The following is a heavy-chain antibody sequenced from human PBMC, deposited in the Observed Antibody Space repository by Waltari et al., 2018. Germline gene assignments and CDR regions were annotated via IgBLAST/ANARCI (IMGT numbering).Heavy chain of an antibody. CDR1: GGSMRSYY. D-gene: IGHD4-17*01. V-gene: IGHV4-59*01. J-gene: IGHJ4*01. CDR3: ARFYGANSHFDT. CDR2: VYYSGIT. Sequence: QVQLQESGPGLVKPSETLSLTCNVSGGSMRSYYWTWIRQPPGKGLEWIGFVYYSGITNYNPSLKSRVTISVDTSKSQFSLNLNSVTAADTAVYYCARFYGANSHFDTWGQGTLVTVSS.